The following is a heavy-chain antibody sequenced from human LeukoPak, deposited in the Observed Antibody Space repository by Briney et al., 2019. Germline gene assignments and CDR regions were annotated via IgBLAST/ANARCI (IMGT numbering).Heavy chain of an antibody. CDR2: INPNSGGT. CDR1: GYTFTGYY. Sequence: ASVKVSCKASGYTFTGYYMHWVRQAPGQGLEWMGWINPNSGGTNYAQKFQGRVTMTRDTSISTAYMELSRLRSDDTAVYYCAKDPYYDILTEGFDYWGQGTLVTVSS. J-gene: IGHJ4*02. V-gene: IGHV1-2*02. D-gene: IGHD3-9*01. CDR3: AKDPYYDILTEGFDY.